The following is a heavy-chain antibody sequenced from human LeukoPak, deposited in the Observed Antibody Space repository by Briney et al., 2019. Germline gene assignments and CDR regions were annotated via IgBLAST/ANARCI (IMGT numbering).Heavy chain of an antibody. CDR1: GYTFTSYD. CDR3: ARAGEFIVVVPAATKGFDY. D-gene: IGHD2-2*01. J-gene: IGHJ4*02. Sequence: GASVKVSCKASGYTFTSYDINWVRQATGQGLEWMGWMNANSSNTGYAQKFQGRVTITRNTSISTAYMELSSLRSEDTAVYYCARAGEFIVVVPAATKGFDYWGQGTLVTVSS. CDR2: MNANSSNT. V-gene: IGHV1-8*03.